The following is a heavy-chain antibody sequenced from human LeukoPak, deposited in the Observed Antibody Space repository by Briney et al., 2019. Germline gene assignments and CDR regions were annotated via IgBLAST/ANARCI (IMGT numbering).Heavy chain of an antibody. V-gene: IGHV1-69*06. CDR3: ARRGYGCDY. Sequence: SVKVSCKAFGGTFSSYAITWVRQAPGQGLEWMGGIIPIFGTANCAQKFQGRVTITADKSTSTAYMELSSLRSEDTAVYYCARRGYGCDYWGQGTLVTVSS. D-gene: IGHD5-12*01. CDR1: GGTFSSYA. CDR2: IIPIFGTA. J-gene: IGHJ4*02.